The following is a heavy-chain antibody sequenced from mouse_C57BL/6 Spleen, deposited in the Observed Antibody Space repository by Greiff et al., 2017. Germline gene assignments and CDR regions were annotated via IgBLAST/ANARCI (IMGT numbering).Heavy chain of an antibody. D-gene: IGHD2-5*01. Sequence: QVQLQQSGAELMKPGASVKLSCKATGYTFTGYWIEWVKQRPGHGLEWIGEILPGSGSTNYNEKFKGTATFTADTSSNTTYMQLISLTTEDSAIYYCARSYYSNYDYYAMDYWGQGTTVTVSS. CDR3: ARSYYSNYDYYAMDY. CDR1: GYTFTGYW. V-gene: IGHV1-9*01. CDR2: ILPGSGST. J-gene: IGHJ4*01.